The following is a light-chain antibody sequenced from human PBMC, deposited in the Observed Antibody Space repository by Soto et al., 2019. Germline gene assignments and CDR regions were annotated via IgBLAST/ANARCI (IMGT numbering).Light chain of an antibody. CDR1: ESISRW. CDR3: QYLNGAPTIT. CDR2: KAS. Sequence: DIQMTQSPSTLSASVGDRVTITCRASESISRWLAWYQQKPGKAPKLLIYKASSLESGVPSRFSGSGSGTEFSLTITSLQPEDFATYYCQYLNGAPTITFGQGTRLEIK. V-gene: IGKV1-5*03. J-gene: IGKJ5*01.